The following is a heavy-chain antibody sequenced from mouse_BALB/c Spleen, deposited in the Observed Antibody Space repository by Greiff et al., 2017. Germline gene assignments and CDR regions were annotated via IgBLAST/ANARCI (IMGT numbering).Heavy chain of an antibody. CDR3: ARGYGYDGDWFAY. CDR2: ISYDGSN. D-gene: IGHD2-2*01. CDR1: GYSITSGYY. J-gene: IGHJ3*01. Sequence: VQLKESGPGLVKPSQSLSLTCSVTGYSITSGYYWNWIRQFPGNKLEWMGYISYDGSNNYNPSLKNRISITRDTSKNQFFLKLNSVTTEDTATYYCARGYGYDGDWFAYWGQGTLVTVSA. V-gene: IGHV3-6*02.